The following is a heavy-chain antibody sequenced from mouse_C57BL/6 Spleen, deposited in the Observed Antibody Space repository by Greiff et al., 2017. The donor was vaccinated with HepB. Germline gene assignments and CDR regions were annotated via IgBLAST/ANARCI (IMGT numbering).Heavy chain of an antibody. CDR2: IYPGDGDT. CDR3: ARRDSSGYRYAMDY. CDR1: GYAFSSSW. D-gene: IGHD3-2*02. V-gene: IGHV1-82*01. J-gene: IGHJ4*01. Sequence: VQLQQSGPELVKPGASVKISCKASGYAFSSSWMNWVKQRPGKGLEWIGRIYPGDGDTNYNGKFKGKATLTADKSSSTAYMQLSSLTSEDSAVYFCARRDSSGYRYAMDYWGQGTSVTVSS.